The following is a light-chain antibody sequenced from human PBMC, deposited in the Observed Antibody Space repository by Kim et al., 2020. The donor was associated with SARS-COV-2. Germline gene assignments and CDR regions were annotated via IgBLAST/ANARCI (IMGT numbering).Light chain of an antibody. CDR2: AAS. CDR3: QQTNSVPYS. J-gene: IGKJ2*03. Sequence: SDGDEVNNKGQASQSKRRRLDWYQQRPGKAPKLVNYAASNLERGVPSRGRGRGSGSELNLTISSLQPEDLTSYYCQQTNSVPYSCGQGTKLEIK. V-gene: IGKV1D-12*01. CDR1: QSKRRR.